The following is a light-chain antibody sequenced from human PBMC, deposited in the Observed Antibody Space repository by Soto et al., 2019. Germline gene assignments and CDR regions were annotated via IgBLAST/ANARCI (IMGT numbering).Light chain of an antibody. J-gene: IGLJ1*01. CDR3: YSNSSSSTLDV. CDR1: SSDVGGHNY. CDR2: YVN. V-gene: IGLV2-14*03. Sequence: QSALTQPDSVSGSPGQSITISCAGTSSDVGGHNYVSWYQQHPGKAPKLIIYYVNNRPSGVSNSFSGSKSVNTASLTISGRQAEDEADYWCYSNSSSSTLDVFGTGTKGTVL.